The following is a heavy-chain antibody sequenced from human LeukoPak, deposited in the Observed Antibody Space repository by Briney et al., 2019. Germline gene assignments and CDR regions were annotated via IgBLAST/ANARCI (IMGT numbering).Heavy chain of an antibody. CDR1: GFTFSNYA. D-gene: IGHD3-22*01. V-gene: IGHV3-23*01. CDR3: AKTAWDYDTSGFDY. J-gene: IGHJ4*02. Sequence: GGSLRLSCAASGFTFSNYAMGWVRQAPGKGLEWVSAISGSGGSTYYAGSVKGRFTISRDNPKNTLYLQMNTLRAEDTAVYYCAKTAWDYDTSGFDYWGQGTLVTVSS. CDR2: ISGSGGST.